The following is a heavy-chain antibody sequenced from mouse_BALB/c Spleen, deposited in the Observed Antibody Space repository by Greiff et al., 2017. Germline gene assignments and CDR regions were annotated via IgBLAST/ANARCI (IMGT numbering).Heavy chain of an antibody. Sequence: EVKLMESGAELVKPGASVKLSCTASGFNIKDTYMHWVKQRPEQGLEWIGRIDPANGNTKYDPKFQGKATITADTSSNTAYLQLSSLTSEDTAVYYCAPYDYDDLFAYWGQGTLVTVSA. CDR1: GFNIKDTY. V-gene: IGHV14-3*02. CDR3: APYDYDDLFAY. CDR2: IDPANGNT. J-gene: IGHJ3*01. D-gene: IGHD2-4*01.